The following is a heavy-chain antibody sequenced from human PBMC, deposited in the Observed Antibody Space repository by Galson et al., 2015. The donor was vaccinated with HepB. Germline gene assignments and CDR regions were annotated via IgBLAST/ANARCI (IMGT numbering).Heavy chain of an antibody. D-gene: IGHD3-22*01. CDR3: ARTSLMIVGYDAFDI. CDR2: IYTSGST. Sequence: LSLTCTVSGGSISSYYWSWIRQPAGKGLEWIGRIYTSGSTNYNPSLKSRVTMSVDTSKNQFSLKLSSVTAADTAVYYCARTSLMIVGYDAFDIWGQGAMVTVSS. V-gene: IGHV4-4*07. CDR1: GGSISSYY. J-gene: IGHJ3*02.